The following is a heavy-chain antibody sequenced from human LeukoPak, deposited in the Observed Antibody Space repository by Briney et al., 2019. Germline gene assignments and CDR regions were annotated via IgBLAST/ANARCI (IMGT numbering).Heavy chain of an antibody. V-gene: IGHV3-74*01. CDR1: GFTFSSYW. CDR3: TRGKQDFDN. CDR2: TNSDASST. Sequence: GGSLRLSCAASGFTFSSYWMHWVRQAPGNGLVWVSRTNSDASSTTYADSVKGRFTISRDNAKDTLHLQMNSLRAEDTAVYYCTRGKQDFDNWGQGTPVTVSS. D-gene: IGHD6-13*01. J-gene: IGHJ4*02.